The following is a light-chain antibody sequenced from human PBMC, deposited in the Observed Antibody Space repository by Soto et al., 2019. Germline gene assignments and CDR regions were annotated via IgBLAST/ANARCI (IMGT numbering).Light chain of an antibody. CDR2: DAS. V-gene: IGKV3-11*01. J-gene: IGKJ5*01. CDR3: QQRSNWPLIN. CDR1: QSVRRY. Sequence: EIVWTQSPATLSLSPGERATLSCRASQSVRRYLAWYQQKPGQAPRLLIYDASNRATGIPARFSGSGSGTDFTLTISSLEPEDFAVFYCQQRSNWPLINFGQGTRLEIK.